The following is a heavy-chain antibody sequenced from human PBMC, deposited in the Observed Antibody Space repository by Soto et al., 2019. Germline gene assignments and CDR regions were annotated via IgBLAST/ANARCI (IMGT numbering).Heavy chain of an antibody. J-gene: IGHJ4*01. CDR3: ARYINDNSGYPDTTLDY. D-gene: IGHD3-22*01. CDR2: IYHSGST. Sequence: SETLSLTCAVSGGSISSSNWWSWVRQPPGKGLEWIGEIYHSGSTNYNPSFKSRVTISVDKSKNQVSLKLSSVTAADKAVYYCARYINDNSGYPDTTLDYWGHGTLVT. V-gene: IGHV4-4*02. CDR1: GGSISSSNW.